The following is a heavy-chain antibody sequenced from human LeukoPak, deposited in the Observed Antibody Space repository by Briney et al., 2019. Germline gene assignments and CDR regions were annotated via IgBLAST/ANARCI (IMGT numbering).Heavy chain of an antibody. CDR3: ARSGSVRIAAN. D-gene: IGHD6-13*01. Sequence: GGSLRLSCAASGFTVSSNYMSWVRQAPGKGLEWVSVICSDGSTYYADSVKGRFTISRDNSKNTLYLQMNSLRAEDTAVYYCARSGSVRIAANWGQGTLVTVSS. V-gene: IGHV3-53*01. J-gene: IGHJ4*02. CDR1: GFTVSSNY. CDR2: ICSDGST.